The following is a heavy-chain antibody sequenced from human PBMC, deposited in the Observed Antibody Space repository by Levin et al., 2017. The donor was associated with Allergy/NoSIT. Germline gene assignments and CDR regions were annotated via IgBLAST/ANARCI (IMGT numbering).Heavy chain of an antibody. CDR3: AILHPGEFPLDY. V-gene: IGHV3-30*03. Sequence: PGGSLRLSCAASGFTFSSYGMHWVRQAPGKGLEWVAVISYDGSNKYYADSVKGRFTISRDNSKNTLYLQMNSLRAEDTDVYYCAILHPGEFPLDYWGQGTLVTVSS. D-gene: IGHD3-10*01. CDR1: GFTFSSYG. J-gene: IGHJ4*02. CDR2: ISYDGSNK.